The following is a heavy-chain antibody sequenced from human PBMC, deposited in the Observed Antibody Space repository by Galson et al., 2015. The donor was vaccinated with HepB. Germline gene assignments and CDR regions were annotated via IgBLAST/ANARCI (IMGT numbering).Heavy chain of an antibody. CDR2: IYYSGST. CDR1: GGSISSGGYY. V-gene: IGHV4-31*03. D-gene: IGHD3-16*01. CDR3: ARKPYTFGGASGWFDP. J-gene: IGHJ5*02. Sequence: TLSLTCTVSGGSISSGGYYWSWIRQHPGKGLEWIGYIYYSGSTYYNPSLKSRVTISVDTSKNQFSLKLSSVTAADTAVYYCARKPYTFGGASGWFDPWGQGTLVTVSS.